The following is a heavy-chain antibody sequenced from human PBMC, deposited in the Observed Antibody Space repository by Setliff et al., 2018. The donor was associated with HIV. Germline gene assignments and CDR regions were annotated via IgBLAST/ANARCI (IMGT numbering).Heavy chain of an antibody. CDR3: ATLSDYDILSLDL. D-gene: IGHD3-9*01. J-gene: IGHJ5*02. CDR1: GYTFTGYY. Sequence: ASVKVSCKASGYTFTGYYMHWVRQAPGQGLEWMGWINPNSGGTNYADKFQDRVTIAADTSTDTAYMELSSLRSEDTAVYYCATLSDYDILSLDLWGQGTLVTVSS. V-gene: IGHV1-2*02. CDR2: INPNSGGT.